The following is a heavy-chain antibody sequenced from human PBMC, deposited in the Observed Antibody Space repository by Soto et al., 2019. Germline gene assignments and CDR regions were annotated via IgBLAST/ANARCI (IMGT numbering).Heavy chain of an antibody. CDR3: ARDEQLPGRVNWCNP. D-gene: IGHD6-6*01. CDR1: GGSISSYY. CDR2: IYYSGST. V-gene: IGHV4-59*01. J-gene: IGHJ5*02. Sequence: WETLSLTCTVSGGSISSYYWTWIRQPPGKGLEWIGDIYYSGSTNYNPSLKSRVTISVDTSKNQFSLKLSSVTAADTAVYYCARDEQLPGRVNWCNPLGQGTLVTLS.